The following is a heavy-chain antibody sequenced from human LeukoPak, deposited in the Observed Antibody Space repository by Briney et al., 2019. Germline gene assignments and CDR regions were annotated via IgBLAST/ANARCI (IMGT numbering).Heavy chain of an antibody. CDR1: GFTFSGHW. Sequence: GGSLRLSCAASGFTFSGHWMYWLRQAPGKGPAWVSRINGDGSATNYAGSMKGRFTISRDNAKNILYLQMNSLREDDTAVYYCARDINWGQVDYWGQGTLVTVSS. CDR3: ARDINWGQVDY. D-gene: IGHD7-27*01. J-gene: IGHJ4*02. V-gene: IGHV3-74*01. CDR2: INGDGSAT.